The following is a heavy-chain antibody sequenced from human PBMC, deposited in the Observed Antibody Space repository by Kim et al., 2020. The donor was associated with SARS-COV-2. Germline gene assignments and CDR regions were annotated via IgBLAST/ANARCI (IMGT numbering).Heavy chain of an antibody. CDR3: ARAPTYDSSGYYYYYGMDD. CDR2: IWYDGSNK. CDR1: GFTCSSYG. Sequence: GGSLRLSCAASGFTCSSYGMHWVRQAPGKGLEWVAVIWYDGSNKYYADSVKGRFTISRDNSKNTLYLQMNSLRAEDTAVYYCARAPTYDSSGYYYYYGMDDWGQGTTVTVSS. V-gene: IGHV3-33*01. J-gene: IGHJ6*02. D-gene: IGHD3-22*01.